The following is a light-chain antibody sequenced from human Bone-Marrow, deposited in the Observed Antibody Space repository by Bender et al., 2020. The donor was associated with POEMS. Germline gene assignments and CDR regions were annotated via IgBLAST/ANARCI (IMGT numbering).Light chain of an antibody. CDR1: SSNMGAGYG. V-gene: IGLV1-40*01. Sequence: QSVLTQPPSVSGAPGQTVTISCTGTSSNMGAGYGVNWYQQLPGTAPKLLIYNNENRPSGVPDRISGSKSGSSASLAITGLQAEDGADYYCQSYDSSLSGWVCGGGPKLPAL. J-gene: IGLJ3*02. CDR2: NNE. CDR3: QSYDSSLSGWV.